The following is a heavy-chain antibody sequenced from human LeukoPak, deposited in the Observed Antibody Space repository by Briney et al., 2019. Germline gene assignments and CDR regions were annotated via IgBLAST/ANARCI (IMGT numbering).Heavy chain of an antibody. D-gene: IGHD1-26*01. CDR1: GYSFTSYW. J-gene: IGHJ3*02. V-gene: IGHV5-51*01. CDR3: ARRRIVGATRHDAFDI. CDR2: IYPGDSDT. Sequence: GESLKISCKGSGYSFTSYWIGWVRQMPGKGLEWMGIIYPGDSDTRYSPSFQGQVTISADKSISTAYLQWSSLKASDTAMYCCARRRIVGATRHDAFDIWGQGTMVTVSS.